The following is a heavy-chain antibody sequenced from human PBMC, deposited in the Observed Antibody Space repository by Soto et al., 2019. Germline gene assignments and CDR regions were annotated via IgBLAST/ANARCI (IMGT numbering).Heavy chain of an antibody. J-gene: IGHJ4*02. CDR2: ISSSGNTI. CDR3: ARDPKTSGGQHWAFNYFDS. Sequence: GGSLRLSCAASGFPFSSYEMNWVRQAPGKGLEWVSYISSSGNTIYYADSVKGRLTISRDNAKKSLYLQLNSLRPEDAAVYYCARDPKTSGGQHWAFNYFDSWGQGTLVTVSS. D-gene: IGHD7-27*01. V-gene: IGHV3-48*03. CDR1: GFPFSSYE.